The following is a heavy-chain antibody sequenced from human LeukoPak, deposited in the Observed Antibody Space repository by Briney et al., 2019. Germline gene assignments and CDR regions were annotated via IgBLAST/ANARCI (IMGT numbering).Heavy chain of an antibody. CDR2: ISSSGSTI. CDR3: ARAGYYDILTGYSASGDY. CDR1: GFIFTYYF. Sequence: KSGGSLRLTCIDSGFIFTYYFLNNVRQAPGKGLEWVSYISSSGSTIYYADSVKGRFTISRDNAKNSLYLQMNSLRAEDTAVYYCARAGYYDILTGYSASGDYWGQGTLVTVSS. V-gene: IGHV3-11*01. J-gene: IGHJ4*02. D-gene: IGHD3-9*01.